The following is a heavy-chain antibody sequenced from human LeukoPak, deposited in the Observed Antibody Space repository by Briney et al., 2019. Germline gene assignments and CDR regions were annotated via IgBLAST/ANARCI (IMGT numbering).Heavy chain of an antibody. D-gene: IGHD1-26*01. CDR2: IWYDGSNK. CDR3: AKDRTVGASYWYFDL. V-gene: IGHV3-33*06. CDR1: GFTFSSYG. Sequence: GGSLRLSCAASGFTFSSYGMHWVRQAPGKGLEWVAVIWYDGSNKYYADSVKGRFTISRDSSKNTLFLHMNTLRAKDTAIYYCAKDRTVGASYWYFDLWGRGTLVTVSS. J-gene: IGHJ2*01.